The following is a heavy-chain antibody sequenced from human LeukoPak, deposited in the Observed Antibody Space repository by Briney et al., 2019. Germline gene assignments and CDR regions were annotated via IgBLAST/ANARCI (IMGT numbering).Heavy chain of an antibody. CDR3: AKMSSSWSFDY. V-gene: IGHV4-59*01. CDR2: IYNSGST. D-gene: IGHD6-13*01. J-gene: IGHJ4*02. Sequence: SETLSLTCTVSGGSISSYYCSWIRQPPGKGLEWIGYIYNSGSTNYNPSLKSRVTISVDTSKNQFSLKLSSVTAADTAVYYCAKMSSSWSFDYWGQGTLVTVSS. CDR1: GGSISSYY.